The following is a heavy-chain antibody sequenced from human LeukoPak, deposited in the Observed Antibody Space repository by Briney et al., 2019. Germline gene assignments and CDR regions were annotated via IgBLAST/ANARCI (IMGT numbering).Heavy chain of an antibody. D-gene: IGHD6-13*01. Sequence: GGSLRLSCTASGFTFGGYAMTWVRQAPGKGLEWVSSISGGSEDSYYADSVKGRFTVSRDNSRSTLYLQMNSLRADDTAVYYCGRTIAQYSNSWLYYFYGLDVWGQGTTVTVSS. J-gene: IGHJ6*02. V-gene: IGHV3-23*01. CDR2: ISGGSEDS. CDR3: GRTIAQYSNSWLYYFYGLDV. CDR1: GFTFGGYA.